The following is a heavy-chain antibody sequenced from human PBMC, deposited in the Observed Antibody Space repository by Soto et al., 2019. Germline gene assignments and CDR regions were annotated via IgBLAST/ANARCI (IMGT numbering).Heavy chain of an antibody. CDR1: GFTFSDCS. CDR3: ARDGSGWSRDH. D-gene: IGHD6-19*01. CDR2: ISRGSDYI. J-gene: IGHJ4*02. V-gene: IGHV3-21*01. Sequence: EVQLVESGGGLVKAGGSLRLSCAASGFTFSDCSTNWVRQTPGKGLEWVAVISRGSDYIYYADSLKGRFTISRDNAKNSLYLQMSGLRVEDTAIYYCARDGSGWSRDHWGQGTLVTVSS.